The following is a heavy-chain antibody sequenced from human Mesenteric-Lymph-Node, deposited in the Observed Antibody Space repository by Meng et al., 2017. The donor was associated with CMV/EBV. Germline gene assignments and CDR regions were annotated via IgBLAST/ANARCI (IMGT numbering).Heavy chain of an antibody. CDR2: IYRGDNT. CDR1: GFNVRDKY. D-gene: IGHD3-10*01. Sequence: EVYLVESGGGLVQPWGSLRLSCAASGFNVRDKYMSWVRQAPGKGLEWVCIIYRGDNTYYIDSVKDRFTVSRDNSKNTMYLQMNSLRVEDTAVYYCTGDSVSNPNLDYWGQGTLVTVSS. V-gene: IGHV3-66*01. J-gene: IGHJ4*02. CDR3: TGDSVSNPNLDY.